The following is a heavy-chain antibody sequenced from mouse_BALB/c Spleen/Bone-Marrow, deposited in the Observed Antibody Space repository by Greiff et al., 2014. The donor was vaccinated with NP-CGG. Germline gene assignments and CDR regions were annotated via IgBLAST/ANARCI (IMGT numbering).Heavy chain of an antibody. Sequence: QVQLQQPGPELVKPGASVKISCKASGYAFSSSWMNWVKQRPGQGLEWIGRIYPGDGDTNYNGKFKGKATLTADKSSSTAYMQLSSLTSVYSAVYFCARLLGYYFDYWGQGTTLTVPS. CDR2: IYPGDGDT. CDR1: GYAFSSSW. V-gene: IGHV1-82*01. D-gene: IGHD1-1*01. J-gene: IGHJ2*01. CDR3: ARLLGYYFDY.